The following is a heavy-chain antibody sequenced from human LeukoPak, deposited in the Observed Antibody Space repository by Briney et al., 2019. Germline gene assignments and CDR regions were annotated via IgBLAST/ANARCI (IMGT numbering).Heavy chain of an antibody. V-gene: IGHV3-23*01. D-gene: IGHD5-18*01. CDR3: ATNVDTSDDY. CDR2: ISGSGRST. CDR1: GFTFSSYA. J-gene: IGHJ4*02. Sequence: GGSLRLSCAASGFTFSSYAMNWVRQAPGKGLEWVSTISGSGRSTYYADSVKGRFTISRDNSKNTLYLQMNSLRAEDTALYYCATNVDTSDDYWGQGTLVTVSS.